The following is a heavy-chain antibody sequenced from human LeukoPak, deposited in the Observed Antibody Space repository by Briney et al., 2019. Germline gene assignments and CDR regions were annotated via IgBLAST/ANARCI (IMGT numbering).Heavy chain of an antibody. D-gene: IGHD6-25*01. J-gene: IGHJ4*02. CDR2: INHSRRT. V-gene: IGHV4-34*01. Sequence: PSETLSLTCAVYGGSFSGYFWTWIRQPPGEGLEWIGEINHSRRTNYNPSLMSRVTISVDTSKNQFSLNLRSVTAADTAVYYCARGQFQRDYWGQGTLVTVSS. CDR3: ARGQFQRDY. CDR1: GGSFSGYF.